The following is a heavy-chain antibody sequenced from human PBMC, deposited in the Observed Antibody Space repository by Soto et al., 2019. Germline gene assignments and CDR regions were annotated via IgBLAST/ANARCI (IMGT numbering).Heavy chain of an antibody. J-gene: IGHJ5*02. CDR1: GFTFSTYA. CDR2: ITSNGRTT. V-gene: IGHV3-64D*06. CDR3: VKDPIATGASGMSHWLDS. D-gene: IGHD6-25*01. Sequence: PGGSLRLSCSASGFTFSTYAMHWVRQVPGKGLEYIAGITSNGRTTSYKDSVKGGFIISRDNSESTLYLQMSSLRFDDTAVYFCVKDPIATGASGMSHWLDSWGKGCRVSVSS.